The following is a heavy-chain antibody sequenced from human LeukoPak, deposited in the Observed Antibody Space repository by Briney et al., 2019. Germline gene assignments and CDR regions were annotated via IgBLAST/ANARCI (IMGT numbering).Heavy chain of an antibody. Sequence: GGSLRLSCAASGFTFSGSAMHWVRQASGKGLEWVGRIRSKANSYATAYAASVKGRFTISRDDSKNTAYLQMNSLKTEDTAVYYCTRLEGRWLQYGAFDIWGQGTMVTVSS. CDR2: IRSKANSYAT. CDR1: GFTFSGSA. D-gene: IGHD5-12*01. CDR3: TRLEGRWLQYGAFDI. J-gene: IGHJ3*02. V-gene: IGHV3-73*01.